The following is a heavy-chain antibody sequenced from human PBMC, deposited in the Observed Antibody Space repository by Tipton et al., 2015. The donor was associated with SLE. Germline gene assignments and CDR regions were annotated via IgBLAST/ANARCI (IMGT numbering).Heavy chain of an antibody. CDR2: IYHSGST. CDR3: ARVDDILTGMGYWYFDL. CDR1: GGSISSYY. J-gene: IGHJ2*01. D-gene: IGHD3-9*01. V-gene: IGHV4-59*08. Sequence: TLPLTCTVSGGSISSYYWSWIRQPPGKGLEWIGSIYHSGSTYYNPSLKSRVTISVDTSKNQFSLKLSSVTAADTAVYYCARVDDILTGMGYWYFDLWGRGTLVTVSS.